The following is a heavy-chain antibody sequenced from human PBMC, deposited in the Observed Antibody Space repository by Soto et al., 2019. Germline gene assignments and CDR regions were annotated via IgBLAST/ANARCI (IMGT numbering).Heavy chain of an antibody. Sequence: SETLYLTCAVSGGSISSGGYSWSWIRQPPGKGLEWIGYIYHSGSTYYNPSLKSRVTISVDRSKNQFSLKLSSVTAADTAVYYCATGYCSGGSCYSAPYYYYGMDVWGQGTTVTVSS. D-gene: IGHD2-15*01. V-gene: IGHV4-30-2*01. CDR1: GGSISSGGYS. CDR3: ATGYCSGGSCYSAPYYYYGMDV. CDR2: IYHSGST. J-gene: IGHJ6*02.